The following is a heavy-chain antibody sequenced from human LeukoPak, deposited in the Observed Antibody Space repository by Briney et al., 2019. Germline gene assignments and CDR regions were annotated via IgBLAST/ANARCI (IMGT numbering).Heavy chain of an antibody. CDR1: GGSISGYY. V-gene: IGHV4-59*01. Sequence: SETLSLTCTVSGGSISGYYWSWIRKPPGKGLEWIGYIYYSGSTSYNPSLKSRVTISVDTSKNQFSLKLSSVTAADTAVYYCARADGYNQELDYWGQGTLVTVSS. D-gene: IGHD5-24*01. CDR3: ARADGYNQELDY. J-gene: IGHJ4*02. CDR2: IYYSGST.